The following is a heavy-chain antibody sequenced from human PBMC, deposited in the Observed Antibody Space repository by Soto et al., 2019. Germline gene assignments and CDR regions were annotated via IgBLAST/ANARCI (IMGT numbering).Heavy chain of an antibody. CDR2: IYSSGRT. Sequence: SETLSLTCTVSGGSISSYFWTWIRQPPGKGLEWIGYIYSSGRTNYSPSLKSRVTISVDTSKNQFSLKLRSVTAEDTAVYYCTSGVNWNDVSDYWGQGTLVTVSS. D-gene: IGHD1-1*01. J-gene: IGHJ4*02. CDR3: TSGVNWNDVSDY. CDR1: GGSISSYF. V-gene: IGHV4-59*01.